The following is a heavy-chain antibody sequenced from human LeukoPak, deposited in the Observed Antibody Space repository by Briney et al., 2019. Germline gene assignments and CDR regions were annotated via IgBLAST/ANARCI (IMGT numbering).Heavy chain of an antibody. CDR1: GGSISSGSYY. V-gene: IGHV4-61*02. J-gene: IGHJ4*02. CDR2: IYTSGST. D-gene: IGHD2-2*01. Sequence: PSETLSLPCTVSGGSISSGSYYWSWIRQPAGKGLKWIERIYTSGSTNYNPSLKSRVTISVDTSKNQFSLKLSSVTAADTAVYYCARYCSSTSCYGRYFDYWGQGTLVTVSS. CDR3: ARYCSSTSCYGRYFDY.